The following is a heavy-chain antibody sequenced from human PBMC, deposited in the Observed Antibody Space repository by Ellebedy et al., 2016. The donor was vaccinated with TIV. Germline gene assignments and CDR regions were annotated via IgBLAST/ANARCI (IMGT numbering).Heavy chain of an antibody. CDR3: ARDPLIAAAGTLHFDY. Sequence: GGSLRLXXAASGFTFIKYDMQWVRQGTGKGLEWVSAIGSAHDTDYSDSVKGRFTISREGAKNSVYLQMNSLRAEDTAVYYCARDPLIAAAGTLHFDYWGQGTLVTVSS. CDR2: IGSAHDT. D-gene: IGHD6-13*01. J-gene: IGHJ4*02. CDR1: GFTFIKYD. V-gene: IGHV3-13*01.